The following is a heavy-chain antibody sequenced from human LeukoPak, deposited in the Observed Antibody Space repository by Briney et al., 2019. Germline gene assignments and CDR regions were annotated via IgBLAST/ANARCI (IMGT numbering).Heavy chain of an antibody. CDR2: IDSDGSSA. V-gene: IGHV3-74*01. D-gene: IGHD2-8*01. CDR1: GLTFSNAW. Sequence: GGSLRLSCAASGLTFSNAWMHWVRQAPGKGLVWVSRIDSDGSSATYADSVKGRFTISRDNAKNTLYLQMNSLRAEDTAVYYCARTGTYCINDVCSFDYWGQGTLVTVSS. CDR3: ARTGTYCINDVCSFDY. J-gene: IGHJ4*02.